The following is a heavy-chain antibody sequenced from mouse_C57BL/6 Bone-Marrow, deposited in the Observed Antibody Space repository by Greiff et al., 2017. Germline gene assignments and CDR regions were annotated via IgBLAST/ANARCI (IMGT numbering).Heavy chain of an antibody. CDR3: AREGGYYSSRGAWFAY. V-gene: IGHV1-26*01. Sequence: VQLQQSGPELVKPGASVKISCKASGYTFTDYYMNWVKQSHGKSLEWIGDINPNNGGTSYNQKFTGKATLTVDKSSSTAYMELRSRTAEDSAVYYCAREGGYYSSRGAWFAYWGQGTLVTVSA. J-gene: IGHJ3*01. CDR1: GYTFTDYY. D-gene: IGHD1-1*01. CDR2: INPNNGGT.